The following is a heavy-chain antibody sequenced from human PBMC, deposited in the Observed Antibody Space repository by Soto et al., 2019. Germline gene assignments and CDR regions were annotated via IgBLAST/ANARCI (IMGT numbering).Heavy chain of an antibody. CDR1: GFTFSSYA. CDR2: IHGSGGST. Sequence: EVQLLESGGGLVQRGGSLRLSCAASGFTFSSYAMNWVRQAPGKGLEWVSVIHGSGGSTYYADSVKGRFTISRDNSKNTVDLQMNGPRAEDTAVYYCERGKDRATVTTFDYWGQGALVTVSS. CDR3: ERGKDRATVTTFDY. V-gene: IGHV3-23*01. J-gene: IGHJ4*02. D-gene: IGHD4-17*01.